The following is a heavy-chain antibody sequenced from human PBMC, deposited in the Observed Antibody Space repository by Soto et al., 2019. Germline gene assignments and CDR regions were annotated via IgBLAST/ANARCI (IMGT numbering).Heavy chain of an antibody. D-gene: IGHD2-21*02. J-gene: IGHJ4*02. CDR3: ASICGGDCYDPIDY. V-gene: IGHV1-69*13. Sequence: SVKVSCKASGGTFSSYAISWVRQAPGQGLEWMGGIIPIFGTANYAQKFQGRVTITADESTSTAYMELSSLRSEDTAVYYCASICGGDCYDPIDYWGQGTLVTVSS. CDR2: IIPIFGTA. CDR1: GGTFSSYA.